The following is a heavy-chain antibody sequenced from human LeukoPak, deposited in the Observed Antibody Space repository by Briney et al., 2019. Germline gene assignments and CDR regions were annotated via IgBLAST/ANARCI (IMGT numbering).Heavy chain of an antibody. D-gene: IGHD3-10*01. Sequence: GGSLRLSCAASGFTFRNYVMSWVRQAPGKGLDWVSTLSGSGANTYYTDSVKGRFTISRDNSKNTLYLQMNSLRAEDTAVYYCAKQDGSGSYYHFDYWGQGTLVTVSS. V-gene: IGHV3-23*01. CDR3: AKQDGSGSYYHFDY. J-gene: IGHJ4*02. CDR1: GFTFRNYV. CDR2: LSGSGANT.